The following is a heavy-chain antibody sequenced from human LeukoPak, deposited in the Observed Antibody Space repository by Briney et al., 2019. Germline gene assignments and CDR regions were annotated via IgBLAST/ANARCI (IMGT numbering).Heavy chain of an antibody. D-gene: IGHD1-7*01. CDR3: AKGKVELDAFDI. CDR1: GFTISSYG. V-gene: IGHV3-30*18. J-gene: IGHJ3*02. CDR2: ISYDGSNK. Sequence: PGGSLRLSCAIYGFTISSYGGMHWVRQAPGKGLEWVAVISYDGSNKYYADSVKGRFTISRDNSKNTLYLQMNSLRAEDTAVYYCAKGKVELDAFDIWGQGTMVTVSS.